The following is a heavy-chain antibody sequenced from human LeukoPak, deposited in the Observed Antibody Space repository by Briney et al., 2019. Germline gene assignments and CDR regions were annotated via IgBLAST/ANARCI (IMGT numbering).Heavy chain of an antibody. V-gene: IGHV3-7*04. D-gene: IGHD1-7*01. CDR2: IKQDGSEK. CDR1: GFTFSSYW. CDR3: ARDAQLELRDY. Sequence: GGSLRLFCAASGFTFSSYWMSWARQAPGKGLEWVANIKQDGSEKYYVDSVKGRFTISRDNAKNSLYLQMNSLRAEDTAVYYCARDAQLELRDYWGQGTLVTVSS. J-gene: IGHJ4*02.